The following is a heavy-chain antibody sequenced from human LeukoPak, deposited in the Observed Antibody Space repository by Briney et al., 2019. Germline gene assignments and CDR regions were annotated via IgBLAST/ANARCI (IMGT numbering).Heavy chain of an antibody. CDR3: ARGLAAAGTFLPYYYYGMDV. D-gene: IGHD6-13*01. CDR2: IYHSGST. CDR1: GGSISSGGYS. Sequence: SETLSLTCAVSGGSISSGGYSWSWIRQPPGKGLEWIGYIYHSGSTYYNPSLKSRVTISVDTSKNQFSLKLSSVTAADTAVYYCARGLAAAGTFLPYYYYGMDVWGQGTTVTVSS. V-gene: IGHV4-30-2*05. J-gene: IGHJ6*02.